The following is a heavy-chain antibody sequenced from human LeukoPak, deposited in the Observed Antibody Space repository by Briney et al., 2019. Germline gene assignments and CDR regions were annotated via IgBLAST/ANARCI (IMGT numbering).Heavy chain of an antibody. CDR1: GGSISSSSYY. V-gene: IGHV4-39*07. CDR2: IYYSGST. J-gene: IGHJ5*02. Sequence: SETLSLTCTVSGGSISSSSYYWGWIRQPPGKGLEWIGRIYYSGSTNYNPSLKSRVTISVDTSKNQFSLKLSSVTAADTAVYYCARSSGHYYDSSPFDPWGQGTLVTVSS. CDR3: ARSSGHYYDSSPFDP. D-gene: IGHD3-22*01.